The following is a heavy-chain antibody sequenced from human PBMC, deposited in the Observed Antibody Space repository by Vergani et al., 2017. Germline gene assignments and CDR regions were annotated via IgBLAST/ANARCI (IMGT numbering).Heavy chain of an antibody. D-gene: IGHD2-2*01. Sequence: QVQLVQSGAEVKKPGASVKVSCKVSGYTLTELSMHWVRQAPGKGLEWMGGFDPEDGETIYAQKFQGRVTMTEDTSTDTAYMELSSLRSEDTAVYYCAIYPPTGRGSTSDYPYYYYMDVWGKGTTVTVSS. J-gene: IGHJ6*03. CDR1: GYTLTELS. V-gene: IGHV1-24*01. CDR2: FDPEDGET. CDR3: AIYPPTGRGSTSDYPYYYYMDV.